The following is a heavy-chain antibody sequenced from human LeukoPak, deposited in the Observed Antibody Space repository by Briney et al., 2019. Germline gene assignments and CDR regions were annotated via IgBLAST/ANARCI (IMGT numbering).Heavy chain of an antibody. Sequence: SETLSLTCTVSGGSISSGDYYWSWIRQHPGKGLEWIGYIYYSGSTYYNPSLKSRVTISVDTSKNQFSLKLSSVTAADTAVYYCARHAGYCSAGACSLFNYWGQGTLVTVSS. J-gene: IGHJ4*02. CDR1: GGSISSGDYY. V-gene: IGHV4-31*03. D-gene: IGHD2-8*02. CDR2: IYYSGST. CDR3: ARHAGYCSAGACSLFNY.